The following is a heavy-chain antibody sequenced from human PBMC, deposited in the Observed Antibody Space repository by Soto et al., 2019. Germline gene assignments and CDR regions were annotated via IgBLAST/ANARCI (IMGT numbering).Heavy chain of an antibody. D-gene: IGHD4-17*01. CDR3: ARGGTTVETGDAFDI. J-gene: IGHJ3*02. Sequence: QVQLVQSGAEVKKPGSSVKVSCKASGGTFSSYTISWVRQAPGQGLEWMGRIIPILAIANYAQKFQGRVTINADKSTSTVYMELSSLRSEDTAVYYCARGGTTVETGDAFDIWGQGTMVTVSS. V-gene: IGHV1-69*02. CDR1: GGTFSSYT. CDR2: IIPILAIA.